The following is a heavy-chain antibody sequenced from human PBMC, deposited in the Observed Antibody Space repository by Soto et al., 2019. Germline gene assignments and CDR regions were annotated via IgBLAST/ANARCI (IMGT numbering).Heavy chain of an antibody. CDR2: TIPIFGTA. V-gene: IGHV1-69*12. D-gene: IGHD1-26*01. J-gene: IGHJ6*02. CDR1: GGSFSNYP. Sequence: QVQLVQSGAEVKKPGSSVSVSCKASGGSFSNYPISWVRQAPGQGLEWMGGTIPIFGTANYAQKFQGRVTITADESTSTAYMELSSLRSEDTAVYYCASLLSTDYYYGMDVWGQGTTVTVSS. CDR3: ASLLSTDYYYGMDV.